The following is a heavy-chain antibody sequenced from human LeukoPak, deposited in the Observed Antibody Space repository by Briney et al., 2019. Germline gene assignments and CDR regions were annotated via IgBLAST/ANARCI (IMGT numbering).Heavy chain of an antibody. CDR3: ERGGHDYYDRSGYYYMSAFDI. D-gene: IGHD3-22*01. CDR2: INSDGSST. V-gene: IGHV3-74*01. CDR1: GFTFSSYW. Sequence: PGGSLRLSCAASGFTFSSYWMHWVRQAPGKGLVWVSRINSDGSSTSYADSVKGRFTISRDNAKNTLYLQMNSLRAEDTAVYYCERGGHDYYDRSGYYYMSAFDIWGQGTMVTVSS. J-gene: IGHJ3*02.